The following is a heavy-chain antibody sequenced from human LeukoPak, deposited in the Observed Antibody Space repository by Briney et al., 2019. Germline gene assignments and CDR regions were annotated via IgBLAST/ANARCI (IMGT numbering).Heavy chain of an antibody. J-gene: IGHJ4*02. Sequence: GRSLRLSCAASGFTFSSYAMHWVRQAPGKGLEWVAVISYDGSNKYYADSVKGRFTISRDNSKNTLYLQMNSLRAEDTAVYYCARDVSLVPARPSGPDYWGRGTLVTVSS. CDR2: ISYDGSNK. V-gene: IGHV3-30-3*01. CDR1: GFTFSSYA. D-gene: IGHD2-2*01. CDR3: ARDVSLVPARPSGPDY.